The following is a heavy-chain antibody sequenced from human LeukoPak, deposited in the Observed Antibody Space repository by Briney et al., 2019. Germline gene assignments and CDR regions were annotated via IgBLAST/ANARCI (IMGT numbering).Heavy chain of an antibody. CDR2: IKQDGSEK. CDR1: GFTFSSYW. CDR3: ARGGLLWFGGADSWFDP. Sequence: GGSLRLSCAASGFTFSSYWMSWVRQAPGKGLEWVANIKQDGSEKYYVDSVKGRFTISRDNAKNSLYLQMNSLRAEDTAVYYCARGGLLWFGGADSWFDPWGQGTLVTVSS. J-gene: IGHJ5*02. D-gene: IGHD3-10*01. V-gene: IGHV3-7*03.